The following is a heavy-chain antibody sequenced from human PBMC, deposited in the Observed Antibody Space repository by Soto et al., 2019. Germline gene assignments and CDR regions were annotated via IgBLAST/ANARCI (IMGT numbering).Heavy chain of an antibody. CDR2: IWYDGSNK. CDR3: ARGYSYGPLDY. J-gene: IGHJ4*02. D-gene: IGHD5-18*01. CDR1: GFTFSSYG. Sequence: LRLSCAASGFTFSSYGMHWVRQAPGKGLEWVAVIWYDGSNKYYADSVKGRFTISRDNSKNTLYLQMNSLRAEDTAVYYCARGYSYGPLDYWGQGTLVTVSS. V-gene: IGHV3-33*01.